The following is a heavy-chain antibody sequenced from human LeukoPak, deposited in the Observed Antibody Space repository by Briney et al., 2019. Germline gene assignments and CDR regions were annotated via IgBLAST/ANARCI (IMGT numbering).Heavy chain of an antibody. D-gene: IGHD5-12*01. CDR3: ARGPSGYHNT. Sequence: PGGSLRLSCAASGFTFSSYAMSWVRQAPGKGLEWVSAISGSGGSTYYADSVKGRFSISRDNSKNTLYLQMNSLRAEDTAVYYCARGPSGYHNTGGQGTLVTVSS. J-gene: IGHJ4*02. CDR2: ISGSGGST. CDR1: GFTFSSYA. V-gene: IGHV3-23*01.